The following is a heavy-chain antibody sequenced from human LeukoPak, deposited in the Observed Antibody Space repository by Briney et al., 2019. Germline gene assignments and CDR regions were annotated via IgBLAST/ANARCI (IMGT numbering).Heavy chain of an antibody. CDR3: ARASGGITIFGVVSY. CDR1: GFTFSSYW. J-gene: IGHJ4*02. D-gene: IGHD3-3*01. V-gene: IGHV3-7*01. CDR2: IKQDGSEK. Sequence: PGGSLRLSCAASGFTFSSYWMSWVRQAPGKGLEWVANIKQDGSEKYYVDSVKGRFTISRDNAKNSLYLQMNSLRAEDTAVYYWARASGGITIFGVVSYGGQGTLVTVS.